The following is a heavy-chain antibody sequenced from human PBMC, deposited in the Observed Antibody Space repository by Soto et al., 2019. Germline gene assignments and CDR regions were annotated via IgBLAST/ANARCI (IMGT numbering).Heavy chain of an antibody. V-gene: IGHV4-59*01. CDR3: ALAAAGTGLFDY. J-gene: IGHJ4*02. Sequence: SETLSLTCTVSGVSITSYYWNWIRQIPEKGLEWIGFIHHSGGSKFNPSLKSRLSMSVDTSKNQFSLKLSSVTAADTAVYYCALAAAGTGLFDYWGQGTLVTVSS. D-gene: IGHD6-13*01. CDR2: IHHSGGS. CDR1: GVSITSYY.